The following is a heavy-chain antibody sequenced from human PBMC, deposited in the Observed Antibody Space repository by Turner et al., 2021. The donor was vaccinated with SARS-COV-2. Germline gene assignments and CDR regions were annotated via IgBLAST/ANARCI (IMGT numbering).Heavy chain of an antibody. Sequence: QLQLQESGPGLVKPSATLSLTCPVPGGSISSSSYYWGWIRQPPGKGLEWIGSIYYSGSTYYNPSRKSRVTISVDTSKNQFSLKLTSVTAADTAVYFCARHWEVAAAAYLARFDPWGQGTLVTVSS. CDR1: GGSISSSSYY. V-gene: IGHV4-39*01. CDR3: ARHWEVAAAAYLARFDP. CDR2: IYYSGST. J-gene: IGHJ5*02. D-gene: IGHD6-13*01.